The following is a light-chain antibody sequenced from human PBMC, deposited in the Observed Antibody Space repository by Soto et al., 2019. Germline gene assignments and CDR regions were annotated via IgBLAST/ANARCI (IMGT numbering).Light chain of an antibody. V-gene: IGLV2-14*03. Sequence: QSELAEPASAFWSRGQSVTISCTGTSSVVGGYNYVSWYQQHPGKPPKLMIYDVTNRPLGVPNRFAGSKSGYTASLTISGLQAEDEADYYCSSYTSSSTYVFGTGTKVTVL. CDR2: DVT. CDR1: SSVVGGYNY. CDR3: SSYTSSSTYV. J-gene: IGLJ1*01.